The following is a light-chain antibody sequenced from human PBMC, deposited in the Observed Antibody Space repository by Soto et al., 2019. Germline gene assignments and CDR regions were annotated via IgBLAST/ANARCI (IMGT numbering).Light chain of an antibody. CDR2: QVS. CDR1: SSNVGYFKY. V-gene: IGLV2-11*01. CDR3: FACAGSYNNV. Sequence: QSALTQPRSVSGSPGQSVTISCTGTSSNVGYFKYVSWYQQHPGKVPKLIIYQVSKRPSGVPNRFSGSRSGNSASLTISGLQAEDEADCHCFACAGSYNNVFGGGTQLTVL. J-gene: IGLJ2*01.